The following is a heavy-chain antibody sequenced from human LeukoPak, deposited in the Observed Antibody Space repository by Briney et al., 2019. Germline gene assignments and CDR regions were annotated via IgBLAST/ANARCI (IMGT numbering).Heavy chain of an antibody. V-gene: IGHV3-33*01. CDR1: GFTFRSHG. CDR2: IWYDGSNR. Sequence: GTSLRLSCAASGFTFRSHGMHWVRQAPGKGLEWVAFIWYDGSNRYYTDSVKGRFTISRDNSKNTLYLQMNSLRAEDTAVYYCAGDRATSYFDYWGQGALVTISS. CDR3: AGDRATSYFDY. J-gene: IGHJ4*02.